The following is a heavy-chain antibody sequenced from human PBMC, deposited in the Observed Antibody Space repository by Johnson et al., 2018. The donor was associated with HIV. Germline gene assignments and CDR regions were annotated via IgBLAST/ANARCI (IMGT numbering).Heavy chain of an antibody. V-gene: IGHV3-23*04. CDR2: ISGSGGST. CDR3: AKDFNGRAFDI. CDR1: GFTFSSYA. Sequence: VQLVESGGGVVQPGRSLRLSCVASGFTFSSYALNWVRQAPGKGLEWVSAISGSGGSTYYADSVKGRFTISRDNSKNTLYLQMNSLRAEDTAVYYCAKDFNGRAFDIWGQGTMVTVSS. J-gene: IGHJ3*02.